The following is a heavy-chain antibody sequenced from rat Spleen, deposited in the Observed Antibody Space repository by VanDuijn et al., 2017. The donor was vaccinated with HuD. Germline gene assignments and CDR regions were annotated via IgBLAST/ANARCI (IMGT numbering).Heavy chain of an antibody. CDR1: GFTFSSYD. J-gene: IGHJ1*01. V-gene: IGHV5S23*01. CDR3: ARAGYLRDWYFDF. D-gene: IGHD2-2*01. Sequence: EVQLVESDGGLVQPGRSLKVSCEASGFTFSSYDMAWVRQAPTKGLEWVASISPSGGRAYYHDSVKGRFTISRDNAKSTLYLQMDNLRSEDTATYYCARAGYLRDWYFDFWGPGTMVTVSS. CDR2: ISPSGGRA.